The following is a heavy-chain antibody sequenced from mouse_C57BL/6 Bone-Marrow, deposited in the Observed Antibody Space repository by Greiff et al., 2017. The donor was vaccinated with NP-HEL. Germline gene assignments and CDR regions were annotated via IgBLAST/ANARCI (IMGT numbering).Heavy chain of an antibody. CDR1: GFTFSSYA. V-gene: IGHV5-9-1*02. Sequence: DVKLVESGEGLVKPGGSLKLSCAASGFTFSSYAMSWVRQTPEKRLERVAYISSGGDYIYYADTVKGRFTISRDNARNTLYLQMSSLKSEDTAMYYCTREGIYYYGSSYWYFDVWGTGTTVTVSS. J-gene: IGHJ1*03. D-gene: IGHD1-1*01. CDR3: TREGIYYYGSSYWYFDV. CDR2: ISSGGDYI.